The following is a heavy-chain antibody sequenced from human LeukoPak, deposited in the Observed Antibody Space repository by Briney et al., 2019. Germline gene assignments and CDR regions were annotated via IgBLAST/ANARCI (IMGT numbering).Heavy chain of an antibody. CDR1: GGTFSSYA. Sequence: SVKVSCMASGGTFSSYAISWVRQAPGQGLEWMGGIIPIFGTANYAQKFQGRVTITADKSTSTAYMELSSLRSEDTAVYYCARGHLGVIYYYMDVWGKGTTVTISS. D-gene: IGHD2-21*01. CDR3: ARGHLGVIYYYMDV. V-gene: IGHV1-69*06. CDR2: IIPIFGTA. J-gene: IGHJ6*03.